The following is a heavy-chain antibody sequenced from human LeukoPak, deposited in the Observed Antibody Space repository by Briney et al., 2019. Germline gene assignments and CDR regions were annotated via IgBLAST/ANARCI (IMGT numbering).Heavy chain of an antibody. Sequence: GGSLRLSCAASGFTFNNYAMNWVRQASGKGLGWVSGISGSGGSTYYADSVKGRFTISRDSSKNTLYLQMNSLRAEDTALYYCAKDRDGYTCGDDAFDVWGQGTMVTVSS. CDR2: ISGSGGST. V-gene: IGHV3-23*01. J-gene: IGHJ3*01. CDR1: GFTFNNYA. D-gene: IGHD5-24*01. CDR3: AKDRDGYTCGDDAFDV.